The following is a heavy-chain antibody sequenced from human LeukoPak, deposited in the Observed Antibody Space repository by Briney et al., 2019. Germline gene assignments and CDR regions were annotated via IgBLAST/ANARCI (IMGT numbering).Heavy chain of an antibody. D-gene: IGHD2-2*01. CDR1: GYTFTSYG. Sequence: ASVKVSCKASGYTFTSYGISWVRQAPGQGLEWKGRINPNSGGTNYAQKFQGRVTMTRDTSISTAYMELSRLRSDDTAVYYCAREYCSSTSCYFDYWGQGTLVTVSS. CDR3: AREYCSSTSCYFDY. J-gene: IGHJ4*02. CDR2: INPNSGGT. V-gene: IGHV1-2*06.